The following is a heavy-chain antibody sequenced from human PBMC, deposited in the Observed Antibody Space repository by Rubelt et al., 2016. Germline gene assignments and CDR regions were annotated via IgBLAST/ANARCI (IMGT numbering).Heavy chain of an antibody. V-gene: IGHV4-34*11. D-gene: IGHD3-9*01. Sequence: QVQLQQWGAGLLKPSETLSLTCAVYGESFSGYYWSWIRQPPGKGLEWIGYMYSSGITNYNPSLKSRVTISGDMAKNQISLKLSSVTAADTAVDYCRGILTGRSGNYFDYWGQGALVTVSS. CDR1: GESFSGYY. J-gene: IGHJ4*02. CDR3: RGILTGRSGNYFDY. CDR2: MYSSGIT.